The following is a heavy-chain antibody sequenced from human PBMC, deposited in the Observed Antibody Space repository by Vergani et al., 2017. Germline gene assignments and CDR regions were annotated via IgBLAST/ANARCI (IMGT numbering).Heavy chain of an antibody. V-gene: IGHV4-39*07. J-gene: IGHJ4*02. Sequence: QLQLQESGPGLVKPSETLSLTCTVSGGSIRSSSYYWGWIRQPPGKGLEWIGSIYYSGSTYYNPSLKSRVTISVDTSKNQFSLKLSSVTAADTAVYYCARVRRGKNYFDYWGQGTLVTVSS. CDR1: GGSIRSSSYY. CDR2: IYYSGST. CDR3: ARVRRGKNYFDY. D-gene: IGHD1-14*01.